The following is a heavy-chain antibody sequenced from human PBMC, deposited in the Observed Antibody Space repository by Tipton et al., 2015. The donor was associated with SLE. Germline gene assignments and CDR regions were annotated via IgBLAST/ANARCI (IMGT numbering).Heavy chain of an antibody. CDR1: GASIRSYY. CDR2: YSDSGTT. D-gene: IGHD5-18*01. Sequence: TLSLTCTVSGASIRSYYWSWVRQPPGKGLEWVAYYSDSGTTYYNPSLRGRVTVSIDTSKNQFSMKMTSVTAADTAMYYCARWRAKVDTDLYWPFDLWGRGTLVSVSS. V-gene: IGHV4-59*08. J-gene: IGHJ2*01. CDR3: ARWRAKVDTDLYWPFDL.